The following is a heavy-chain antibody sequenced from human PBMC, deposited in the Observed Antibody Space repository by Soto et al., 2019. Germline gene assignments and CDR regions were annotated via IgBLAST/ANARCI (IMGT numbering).Heavy chain of an antibody. CDR3: ARYDFWSGYQGAVDAFDI. J-gene: IGHJ3*02. CDR2: INHSGST. D-gene: IGHD3-3*01. Sequence: SETLSVTCGVGGGWCGGYDWSWIRQTPGKGLEWIGEINHSGSTNYNPSLKSRVTISVDTSKNQFSLKLSSVTAADTAVYYCARYDFWSGYQGAVDAFDIWGQGTMVTVSS. V-gene: IGHV4-34*01. CDR1: GGWCGGYD.